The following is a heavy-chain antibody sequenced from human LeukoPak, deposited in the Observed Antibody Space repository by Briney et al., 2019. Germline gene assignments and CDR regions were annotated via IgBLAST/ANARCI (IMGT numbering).Heavy chain of an antibody. CDR1: GGSISSSSYY. J-gene: IGHJ5*02. Sequence: PSETLSLTCTVSGGSISSSSYYWGWIRQPPGKGLEWIGSIYYSGSTYYNPSLKSRVTISVDTSKNQFSLKLSSVTAADTAVYYCARVLGPQLRTKNYDFWSGYFRGPNWFDPWGQGTLVTVSS. D-gene: IGHD3-3*01. V-gene: IGHV4-39*07. CDR3: ARVLGPQLRTKNYDFWSGYFRGPNWFDP. CDR2: IYYSGST.